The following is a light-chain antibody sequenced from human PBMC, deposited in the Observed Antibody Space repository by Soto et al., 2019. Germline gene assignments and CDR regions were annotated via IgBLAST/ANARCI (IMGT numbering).Light chain of an antibody. CDR3: QQRSNWPPIT. Sequence: DIQMSQSPSSLSASVGDRFTITCRASQSISSWLAWYQQKPGKAPKLLIYDASSLESGVPSRFSGSGSGTDFTLTISSLEPEDFAVYYCQQRSNWPPITFGQGTRLEI. J-gene: IGKJ5*01. CDR2: DAS. CDR1: QSISSW. V-gene: IGKV1-5*01.